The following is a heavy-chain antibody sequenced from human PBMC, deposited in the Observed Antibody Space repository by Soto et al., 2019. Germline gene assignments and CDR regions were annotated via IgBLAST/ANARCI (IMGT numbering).Heavy chain of an antibody. D-gene: IGHD3-10*01. CDR3: AREPMVRAANGFDI. V-gene: IGHV1-2*02. Sequence: ASVKVSCKASGYTFTVHYMHWVRQAPGQGLEWMGWINSNSVGTNYAQKFQGRVTMTRDTSISTAYMELSRLRSDDTAVYYCAREPMVRAANGFDIWGQGTMVTVSS. J-gene: IGHJ3*02. CDR1: GYTFTVHY. CDR2: INSNSVGT.